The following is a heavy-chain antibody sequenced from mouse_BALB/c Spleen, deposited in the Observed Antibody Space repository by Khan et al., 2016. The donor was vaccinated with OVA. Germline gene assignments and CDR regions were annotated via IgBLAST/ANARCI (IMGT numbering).Heavy chain of an antibody. CDR1: GYSITSDYA. CDR2: ISYSGNT. CDR3: ARIKGGDLDY. J-gene: IGHJ2*01. Sequence: EVELVESGPGLVKPSQSLSLTCTVTGYSITSDYAWNWIRQFPGNNLEWMGYISYSGNTKYTPSLKSRISITRDTSKNQFFLQLNSVTIEDTATYYCARIKGGDLDYWGQGTTLTVSS. V-gene: IGHV3-2*02.